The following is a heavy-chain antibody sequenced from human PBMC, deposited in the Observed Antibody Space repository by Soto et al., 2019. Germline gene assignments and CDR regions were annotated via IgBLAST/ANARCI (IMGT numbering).Heavy chain of an antibody. Sequence: GASVKVSCKASGGTFSSYAISWVRQAPGQGLEWMGGIIPIFGTANYAQKFQGRVTITADESTSTAYMELSSLRSEDTAVYYCARDEGSIAARPGPLYYYGMDVWGQGTTVTVS. CDR1: GGTFSSYA. J-gene: IGHJ6*02. CDR3: ARDEGSIAARPGPLYYYGMDV. V-gene: IGHV1-69*13. CDR2: IIPIFGTA. D-gene: IGHD6-6*01.